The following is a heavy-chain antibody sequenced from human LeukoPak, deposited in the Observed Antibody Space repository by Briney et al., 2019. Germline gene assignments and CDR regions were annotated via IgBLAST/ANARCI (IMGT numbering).Heavy chain of an antibody. CDR2: FYYSGST. CDR1: GGSSSSSSYY. CDR3: AREGTTVAHWFDP. D-gene: IGHD4-11*01. V-gene: IGHV4-39*07. Sequence: SETLSLTCTVSGGSSSSSSYYWGWIRQPPGTGLEWIGSFYYSGSTYYNSSLKSRVTISVDTSKNQFSLKLSSVTAADTAVYYCAREGTTVAHWFDPWGQGALVIVSS. J-gene: IGHJ5*02.